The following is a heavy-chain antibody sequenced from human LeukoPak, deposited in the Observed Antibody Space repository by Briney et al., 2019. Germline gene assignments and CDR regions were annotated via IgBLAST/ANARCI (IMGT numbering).Heavy chain of an antibody. V-gene: IGHV4-34*01. Sequence: SETLSLTCAVYGGSFSGYYWSWIRQPPGKGLEWIGEINHSGSTNYNPSLKSRVTISVDTSKNQFSLKLSSVTAEDTAVYYCARDGVSPPYFDSWGQGTLVTVSS. CDR1: GGSFSGYY. D-gene: IGHD3-16*01. CDR2: INHSGST. CDR3: ARDGVSPPYFDS. J-gene: IGHJ4*02.